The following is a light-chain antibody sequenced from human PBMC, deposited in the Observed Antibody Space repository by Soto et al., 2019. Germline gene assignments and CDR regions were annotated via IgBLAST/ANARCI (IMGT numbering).Light chain of an antibody. J-gene: IGKJ1*01. CDR2: DAS. V-gene: IGKV3-20*01. CDR3: QLYGSSPWT. CDR1: QSVSSSYSSY. Sequence: EIVLTQSPGTLSLSPGERATLSCRASQSVSSSYSSYLAWYQKKPGQAPRLLIYDASTRATGIPDRFSGSGSGRDFTLSISRLEPEDFVVYYCQLYGSSPWTFGQGTKVEIK.